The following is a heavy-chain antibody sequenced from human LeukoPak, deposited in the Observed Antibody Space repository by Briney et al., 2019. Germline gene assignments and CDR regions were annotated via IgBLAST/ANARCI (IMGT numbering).Heavy chain of an antibody. V-gene: IGHV4-61*05. CDR1: GGSIRSSYYY. CDR3: ARVWGYDSSGYYALVAFDI. Sequence: SDTLSLTCTVSGGSIRSSYYYWGWIRQPPGKGLEWIGYIYYSGSTNYNPSLKSRVTISVDTSKNQFSLKLSSVTAADTAVYYCARVWGYDSSGYYALVAFDIWGQGTMVTVSS. CDR2: IYYSGST. D-gene: IGHD3-22*01. J-gene: IGHJ3*02.